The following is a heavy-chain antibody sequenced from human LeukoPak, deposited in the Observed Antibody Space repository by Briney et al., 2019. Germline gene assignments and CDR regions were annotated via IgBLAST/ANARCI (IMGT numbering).Heavy chain of an antibody. CDR1: GFPLSSYA. CDR3: AELGITMIGGV. Sequence: GGSLRLSCAASGFPLSSYAMSWVRQAPGKGLEWVSATSSSDAGTYYADSVRGRFTISRDNAKNSLYLQMNSLRAEDTAVYYCAELGITMIGGVWGKGTTVTISS. CDR2: TSSSDAGT. D-gene: IGHD3-10*02. J-gene: IGHJ6*04. V-gene: IGHV3-23*01.